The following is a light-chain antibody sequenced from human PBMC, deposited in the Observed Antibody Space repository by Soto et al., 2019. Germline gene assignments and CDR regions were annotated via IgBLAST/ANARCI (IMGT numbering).Light chain of an antibody. CDR3: QQYYSTRT. J-gene: IGKJ1*01. Sequence: DIVMTQSPDSLAVSLGERATINCKSRQSVLYSSNNKNYLAWYQQKPGQPPXLLIYWASTRESGVPDRFSGSGSGTDFTLTISSLQAEDVAVYYCQQYYSTRTFGQGTKVDIK. CDR1: QSVLYSSNNKNY. V-gene: IGKV4-1*01. CDR2: WAS.